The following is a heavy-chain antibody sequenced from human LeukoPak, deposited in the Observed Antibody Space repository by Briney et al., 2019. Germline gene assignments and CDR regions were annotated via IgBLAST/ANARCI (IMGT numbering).Heavy chain of an antibody. CDR2: FDPEDGET. D-gene: IGHD6-19*01. V-gene: IGHV1-24*01. CDR3: ATGVAVAGTPWVY. J-gene: IGHJ4*02. Sequence: ASVKGSCKVSGYTLTELSMHWVRQAPGKGLEWMGGFDPEDGETIYAQKFQGRVTMTEDTSTDTAYMELSSLRSEDTAVYYCATGVAVAGTPWVYWGQGTLVTVSS. CDR1: GYTLTELS.